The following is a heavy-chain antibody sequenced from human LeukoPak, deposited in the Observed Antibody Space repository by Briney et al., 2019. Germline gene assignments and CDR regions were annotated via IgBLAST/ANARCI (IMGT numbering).Heavy chain of an antibody. D-gene: IGHD6-19*01. CDR1: GYTFTGYY. J-gene: IGHJ4*02. V-gene: IGHV1-2*02. CDR3: ARDTGAGTSAADY. Sequence: ASVKASCKASGYTFTGYYMHWVRQAPGQGLEWKGWINPNSGGTNYAQKFQGRVTMTRDTSISTAYMELSRLRSDDTAVYYCARDTGAGTSAADYWGQGTLVTVSS. CDR2: INPNSGGT.